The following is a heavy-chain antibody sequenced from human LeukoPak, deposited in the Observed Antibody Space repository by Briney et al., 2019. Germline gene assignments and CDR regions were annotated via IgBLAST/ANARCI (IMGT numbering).Heavy chain of an antibody. Sequence: GGSLRLSCAASGFTVSSNYMSWVRQAPGKGLEWVSVIYSGGSTYYADSVKGRFTISRDNSKNTLYLQMNSLRAEDTAVYYCARNHITVVPAANDYYGMDVWGQGTTVTVSS. CDR3: ARNHITVVPAANDYYGMDV. CDR1: GFTVSSNY. J-gene: IGHJ6*02. V-gene: IGHV3-66*01. CDR2: IYSGGST. D-gene: IGHD2-2*01.